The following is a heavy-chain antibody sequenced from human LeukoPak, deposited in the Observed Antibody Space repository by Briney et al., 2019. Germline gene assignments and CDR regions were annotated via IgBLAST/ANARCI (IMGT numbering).Heavy chain of an antibody. CDR1: GGSISSAGYS. D-gene: IGHD1-26*01. CDR3: ATSGSYYEYFQH. Sequence: SQTLSLTCTVSGGSISSAGYSWSWIRQPPGTGLEWIGYIYHSGSTYYNPSLKSRVNISGDRSKNPFSLKRSSVTAADTAVYYCATSGSYYEYFQHWGQGTLVTVSS. V-gene: IGHV4-30-2*01. CDR2: IYHSGST. J-gene: IGHJ1*01.